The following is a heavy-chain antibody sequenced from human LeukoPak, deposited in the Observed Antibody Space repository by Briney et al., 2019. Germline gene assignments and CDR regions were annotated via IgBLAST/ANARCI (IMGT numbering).Heavy chain of an antibody. Sequence: PGGSLRLSCEASGFSVSTTYMTWVRQAPGKWLESVSVIYTGGGTYYADSVKGRFTISRDNSKNTVYLQMSSLRGDDTAVYYCAREGSGTYLNYWGQGTLVTVSS. J-gene: IGHJ4*02. V-gene: IGHV3-53*01. CDR3: AREGSGTYLNY. CDR1: GFSVSTTY. D-gene: IGHD1-26*01. CDR2: IYTGGGT.